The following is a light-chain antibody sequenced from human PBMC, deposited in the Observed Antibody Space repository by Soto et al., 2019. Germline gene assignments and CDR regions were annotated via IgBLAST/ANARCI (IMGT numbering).Light chain of an antibody. J-gene: IGLJ2*01. CDR1: SSNVGGYNY. CDR2: DVS. V-gene: IGLV2-14*01. CDR3: SSHTSSSTVV. Sequence: QSVLTQPASVSGSPGQSITISCTGTSSNVGGYNYVSWYQQHPGKAPKLMIYDVSHRPSGVSNRFSGSKSGNTASLTISGLQAEDEADYYCSSHTSSSTVVFGGGTKVTVL.